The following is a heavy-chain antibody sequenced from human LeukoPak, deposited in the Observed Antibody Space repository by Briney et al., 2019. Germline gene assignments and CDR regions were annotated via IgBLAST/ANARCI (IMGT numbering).Heavy chain of an antibody. Sequence: SGGSLRLSCAASEFTFSSYALHWVRQAPGKGLEWVANIKQDGSEKYYVDSVKGRFTISRDNAKNSLYLQMNSLRAEDTAVYYCAKERYTAMGTFDYWGQGTLVTVSS. CDR2: IKQDGSEK. CDR1: EFTFSSYA. D-gene: IGHD5-18*01. V-gene: IGHV3-7*01. J-gene: IGHJ4*02. CDR3: AKERYTAMGTFDY.